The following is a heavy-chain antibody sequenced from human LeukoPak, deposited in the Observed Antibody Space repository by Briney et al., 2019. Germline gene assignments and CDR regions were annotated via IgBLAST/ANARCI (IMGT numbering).Heavy chain of an antibody. D-gene: IGHD2-2*01. CDR2: IYPGGSDT. CDR1: GYSFTSYW. V-gene: IGHV5-51*01. J-gene: IGHJ3*02. Sequence: GESLKISCKGSGYSFTSYWIGWVRQMPGKGLEWMGIIYPGGSDTRYSPSFQGQVTISADKSISTAYLQWSSLKASDTAMYYCARLGYDLNDAFDIWGQGTMVTVSS. CDR3: ARLGYDLNDAFDI.